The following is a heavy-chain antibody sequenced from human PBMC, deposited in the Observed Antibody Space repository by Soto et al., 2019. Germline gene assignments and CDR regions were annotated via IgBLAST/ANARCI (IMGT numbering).Heavy chain of an antibody. CDR3: AKDSAHAYYYDSSGYLDY. Sequence: LRLSCAASGFTFSSYAMSWVRQAPGKGLEWVSAISGSGGSTYYADSVKGRFTISRDNSKNTLYLQMNSLRAEDTAVYYCAKDSAHAYYYDSSGYLDYWGQGTLVTAS. J-gene: IGHJ4*02. CDR1: GFTFSSYA. V-gene: IGHV3-23*01. D-gene: IGHD3-22*01. CDR2: ISGSGGST.